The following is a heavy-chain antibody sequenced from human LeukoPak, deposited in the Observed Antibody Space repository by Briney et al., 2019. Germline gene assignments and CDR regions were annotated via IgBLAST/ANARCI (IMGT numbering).Heavy chain of an antibody. V-gene: IGHV4-59*01. D-gene: IGHD2-15*01. Sequence: SETLSLTCTVSGDSISSYYWSWIRQTPGKGLEWIGYMYRNRITKYNPSLKSRVTISVDTSKNQFSLKLSSVTAADTAVYYCARESNCSGGSCPKNNWFDPWGQGTLVTVSS. CDR2: MYRNRIT. CDR3: ARESNCSGGSCPKNNWFDP. J-gene: IGHJ5*02. CDR1: GDSISSYY.